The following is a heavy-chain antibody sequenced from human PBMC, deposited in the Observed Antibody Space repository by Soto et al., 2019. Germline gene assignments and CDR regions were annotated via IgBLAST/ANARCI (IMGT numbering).Heavy chain of an antibody. D-gene: IGHD6-13*01. V-gene: IGHV5-10-1*01. CDR2: IDPSDSYT. J-gene: IGHJ6*02. Sequence: ESLKISCKGSGYSFTSYWISWVRQMPGKGLEWMGRIDPSDSYTNYSPSFQGHVTISADKSISTAYLQWSSLKASDTAMYYCAREAAGNYYYYGMDVSGQGTTVTVSS. CDR3: AREAAGNYYYYGMDV. CDR1: GYSFTSYW.